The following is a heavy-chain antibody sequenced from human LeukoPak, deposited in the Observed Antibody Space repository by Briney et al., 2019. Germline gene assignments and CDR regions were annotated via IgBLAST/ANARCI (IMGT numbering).Heavy chain of an antibody. J-gene: IGHJ6*03. V-gene: IGHV4-61*02. Sequence: SGTLSLTCTVSGGSISSGSYYWSWIRQPAGKGLEWIGRIYTSGSTNYNPSLKSRVTISVDTSKNQFSLKLSSVTAADTAVYYCARTPYYDFWSGPYYYYYYMDVWGKGTTVTVSS. CDR2: IYTSGST. D-gene: IGHD3-3*01. CDR1: GGSISSGSYY. CDR3: ARTPYYDFWSGPYYYYYYMDV.